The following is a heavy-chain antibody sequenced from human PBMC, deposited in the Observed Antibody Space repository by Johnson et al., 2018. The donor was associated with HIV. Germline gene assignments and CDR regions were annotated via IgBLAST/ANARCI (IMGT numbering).Heavy chain of an antibody. J-gene: IGHJ3*02. CDR3: ARRTVTALFDI. D-gene: IGHD4-17*01. V-gene: IGHV3-9*01. CDR1: GFTFDDYA. CDR2: ISWNSGSI. Sequence: VQLVESGGGLVQPGRSLRLSCAASGFTFDDYAMHWVRQAPGKGLEWVSGISWNSGSIGYADSVKGRFTISRDNAKNSLILQMNSLRDEDTAVYYCARRTVTALFDIWGQGTLVTGSS.